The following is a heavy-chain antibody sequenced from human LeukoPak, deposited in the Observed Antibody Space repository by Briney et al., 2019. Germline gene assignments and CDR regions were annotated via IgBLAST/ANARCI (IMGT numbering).Heavy chain of an antibody. V-gene: IGHV4-30-4*01. CDR3: ARVPFRSYYDSSGYCFGY. CDR1: GGSVSSGDYY. Sequence: SQTLSLTCIVSGGSVSSGDYYWSWIRQPPGKGLDWIGYIYYSGSTYYNPSLKSRVTISVDTSKNQFSLKLSSVTAADTAVYYCARVPFRSYYDSSGYCFGYWGQGTLVTVSS. J-gene: IGHJ4*02. D-gene: IGHD3-22*01. CDR2: IYYSGST.